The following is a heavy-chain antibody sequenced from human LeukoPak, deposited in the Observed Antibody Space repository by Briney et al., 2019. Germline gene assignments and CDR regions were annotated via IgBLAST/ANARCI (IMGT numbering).Heavy chain of an antibody. CDR3: ARDSKSTSYDH. V-gene: IGHV4-4*07. CDR2: IYTSGTT. Sequence: SETLSLTCTVSGASITIFYWSWIRQPAGKGLEWIGRIYTSGTTNYNPSLKRRVTMSVDASKNQFSLKLTSVTAADTAVYYCARDSKSTSYDHWGQGTLVTAST. J-gene: IGHJ4*02. CDR1: GASITIFY.